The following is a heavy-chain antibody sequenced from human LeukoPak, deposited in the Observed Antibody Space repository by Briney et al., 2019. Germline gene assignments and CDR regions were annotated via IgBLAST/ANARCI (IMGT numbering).Heavy chain of an antibody. CDR3: ARGHVGSYAYYYYYGMDV. CDR2: INHSGST. D-gene: IGHD2-8*01. J-gene: IGHJ6*02. Sequence: SETLSFTRAVYGGSFSGYYWSWIRQPPKKGLEWIGEINHSGSTNYNPSLKSRVTISVDTSKNQFSLNVRSVTAADTAVYYCARGHVGSYAYYYYYGMDVWGQGTTVTVSS. V-gene: IGHV4-34*01. CDR1: GGSFSGYY.